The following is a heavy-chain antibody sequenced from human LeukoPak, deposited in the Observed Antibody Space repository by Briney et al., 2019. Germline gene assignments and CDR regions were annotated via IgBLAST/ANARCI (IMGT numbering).Heavy chain of an antibody. Sequence: GESLKISWKGSGFSFTNYWIGWVRQMPGKGLEWVGSIYPGDSDTRYSPSIQGQVTMSADKSINIAYLEWSSLKTSDTAMYYCGTVRGWLQQDHWGQGTLVTVSS. V-gene: IGHV5-51*01. J-gene: IGHJ4*02. CDR2: IYPGDSDT. CDR1: GFSFTNYW. D-gene: IGHD5-24*01. CDR3: GTVRGWLQQDH.